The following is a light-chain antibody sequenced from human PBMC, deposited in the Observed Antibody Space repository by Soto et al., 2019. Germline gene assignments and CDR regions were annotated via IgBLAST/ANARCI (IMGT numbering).Light chain of an antibody. Sequence: LAQPASVSGSPGQSITISCTGTSSDVGTYDYVSWYQHHPGKAPKLMISEVSNRPSGVSNRFSGSKSGNTASLTISGLQAEDEADYYCNSYTSSNTYVFGSGTKLTVL. J-gene: IGLJ1*01. CDR1: SSDVGTYDY. V-gene: IGLV2-14*01. CDR3: NSYTSSNTYV. CDR2: EVS.